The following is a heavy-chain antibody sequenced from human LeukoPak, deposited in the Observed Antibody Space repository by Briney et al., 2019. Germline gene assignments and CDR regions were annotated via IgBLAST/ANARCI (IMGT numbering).Heavy chain of an antibody. D-gene: IGHD6-19*01. CDR1: GFTFSNAW. CDR3: TTGHWQWLCPYYFDY. J-gene: IGHJ4*02. CDR2: IKSKTDGGTT. Sequence: MAGGSLRLSCAASGFTFSNAWMSWVRQAPGKGLEWVGRIKSKTDGGTTDYAAPVKGRFTISRDDSKNTLYLQMNSLKTEDTAVYYCTTGHWQWLCPYYFDYWGQGALVTVSS. V-gene: IGHV3-15*01.